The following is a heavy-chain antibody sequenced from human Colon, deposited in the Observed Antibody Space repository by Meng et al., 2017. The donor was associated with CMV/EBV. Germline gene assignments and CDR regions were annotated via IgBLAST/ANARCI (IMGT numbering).Heavy chain of an antibody. CDR2: IDPDGRDT. D-gene: IGHD6-13*01. CDR3: GRVGDSSTARGAFDI. Sequence: GESLKISCAASGFAFNTFWMHWVRQSPGKGLVWVSRIDPDGRDTKYADAVKGRFTISRDNARNTLHLDMISLRGEDSAVYYCGRVGDSSTARGAFDIWGQGTMVTVSS. J-gene: IGHJ3*02. CDR1: GFAFNTFW. V-gene: IGHV3-74*01.